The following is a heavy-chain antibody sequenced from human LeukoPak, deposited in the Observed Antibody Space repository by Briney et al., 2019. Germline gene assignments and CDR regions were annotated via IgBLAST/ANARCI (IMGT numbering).Heavy chain of an antibody. CDR1: GFTFSSYA. D-gene: IGHD6-13*01. J-gene: IGHJ4*02. Sequence: GRSLRLSCAASGFTFSSYAMHWVRQAPGKGLEWVAVISYDGSNKYYADSVKGRFTISRDNSKNTLYLQMNSLRAEDTAVYYCARGWRWQQLVLSSGYYFDYWGQGTLVTVSS. V-gene: IGHV3-30-3*01. CDR2: ISYDGSNK. CDR3: ARGWRWQQLVLSSGYYFDY.